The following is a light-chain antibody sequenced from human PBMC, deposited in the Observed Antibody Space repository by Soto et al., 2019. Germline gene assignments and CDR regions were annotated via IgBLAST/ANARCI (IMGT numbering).Light chain of an antibody. CDR1: QGISNY. CDR2: AAS. CDR3: QQYGSSPAT. V-gene: IGKV1-27*01. Sequence: DIQMTQYPSSLSASVGDRVTITCRASQGISNYLAWYQQKPGKVPKLLIYAASTLRSGVPSRFSGSVSGTDFTLTISGLEPEDFAVYYCQQYGSSPATFGQGTRLEI. J-gene: IGKJ5*01.